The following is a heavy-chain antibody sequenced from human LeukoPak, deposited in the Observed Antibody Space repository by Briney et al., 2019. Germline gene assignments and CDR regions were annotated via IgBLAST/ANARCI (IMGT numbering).Heavy chain of an antibody. CDR1: GYSISSGYY. CDR2: MYYSGST. V-gene: IGHV4-38-2*02. J-gene: IGHJ4*02. Sequence: PSETLSLTCTVSGYSISSGYYWGWIRQPPGKGLEWIGSMYYSGSTYYNPSLKSRVTISVDTSKNQFSLKLSSVTAADTAVYYCARVGNYVDYWGQGTLVTVSS. CDR3: ARVGNYVDY. D-gene: IGHD7-27*01.